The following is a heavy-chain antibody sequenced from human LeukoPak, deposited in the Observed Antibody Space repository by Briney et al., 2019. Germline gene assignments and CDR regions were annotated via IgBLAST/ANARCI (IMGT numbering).Heavy chain of an antibody. V-gene: IGHV4-39*01. D-gene: IGHD3-3*01. CDR1: GDSISSRSFY. Sequence: SETLSLTCTVSGDSISSRSFYWGWVRQPPGKGLEWIASIYYTGTTYYNPSLTSRVTIFVDTSKSQFSLKVDFVTASDTAVYYCAKQFSSVGYDFWSGSPNYFMDVWGKGMTVTVSS. CDR2: IYYTGTT. CDR3: AKQFSSVGYDFWSGSPNYFMDV. J-gene: IGHJ6*03.